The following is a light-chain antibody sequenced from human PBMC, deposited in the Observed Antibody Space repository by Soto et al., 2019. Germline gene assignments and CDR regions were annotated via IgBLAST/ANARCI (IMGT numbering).Light chain of an antibody. CDR3: QQYYTNPRT. V-gene: IGKV4-1*01. Sequence: DIVMTQSPDSLAVSLGERATVNCKSGQSVLYSSDNRNYLAWYQQKPGQSPKLLISWASTRESGVPDRFSGSGSGPDFTLTISSLQAEDVAVYFCQQYYTNPRTFGQGTKVEIK. CDR2: WAS. J-gene: IGKJ1*01. CDR1: QSVLYSSDNRNY.